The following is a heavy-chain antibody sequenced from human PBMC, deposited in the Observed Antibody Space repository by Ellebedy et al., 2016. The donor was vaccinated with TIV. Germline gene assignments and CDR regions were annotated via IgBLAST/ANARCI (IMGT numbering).Heavy chain of an antibody. CDR2: IYYSGST. CDR3: ARANVGDFWSGRPGIGAFDI. D-gene: IGHD3-3*01. Sequence: SETLSLTXAVYGGSFSGYYWSWIRQPPGKGLEWIGYIYYSGSTNYNPSLKSRVTISVDTSKNQFSLKLSSVTAADTAVYYCARANVGDFWSGRPGIGAFDIWGQGTMVTVSS. CDR1: GGSFSGYY. J-gene: IGHJ3*02. V-gene: IGHV4-59*13.